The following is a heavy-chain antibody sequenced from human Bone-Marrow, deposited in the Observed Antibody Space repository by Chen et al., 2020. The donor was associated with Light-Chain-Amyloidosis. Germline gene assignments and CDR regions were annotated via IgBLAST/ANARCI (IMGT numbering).Heavy chain of an antibody. CDR3: ARRGSTGTAVDY. V-gene: IGHV3-21*01. CDR1: GFTFSTYG. Sequence: EVQLVESGGGLVKPGGSLRLSCAASGFTFSTYGMNWVRQAPGKGLEWVSSISSTSSYIYYADSVKGRFTISRDNAKNSLYLQTNSLRAEDTAVYYCARRGSTGTAVDYWGQGTLVTVSS. D-gene: IGHD4-4*01. CDR2: ISSTSSYI. J-gene: IGHJ4*02.